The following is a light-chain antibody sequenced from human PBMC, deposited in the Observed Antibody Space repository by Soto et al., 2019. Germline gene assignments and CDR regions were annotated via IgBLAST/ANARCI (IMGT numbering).Light chain of an antibody. CDR3: QQYNSYST. V-gene: IGKV1-5*01. J-gene: IGKJ2*01. CDR2: DAS. Sequence: DIQMTQSPSTLSASVGDRVTITCRASQSISSWLAWYQQKPGKALKLLIYDASSLESGVPSRFSGSGSGTEFTLTISRLQPDDFATYYCQQYNSYSTFGQGTKLEIK. CDR1: QSISSW.